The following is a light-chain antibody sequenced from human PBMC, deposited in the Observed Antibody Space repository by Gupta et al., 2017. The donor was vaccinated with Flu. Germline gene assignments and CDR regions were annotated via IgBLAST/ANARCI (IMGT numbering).Light chain of an antibody. V-gene: IGKV3-15*01. CDR1: QSVSSN. J-gene: IGKJ2*01. CDR3: QQYNNWPRT. Sequence: DIVMTQSPATLSVAPGERATLSCRASQSVSSNLAWYQQKPGQAPRLLIYGASTGATGIPARFSGSGSGTEFTLTISSLQSEDFAVYYCQQYNNWPRTFGQGTKLEIK. CDR2: GAS.